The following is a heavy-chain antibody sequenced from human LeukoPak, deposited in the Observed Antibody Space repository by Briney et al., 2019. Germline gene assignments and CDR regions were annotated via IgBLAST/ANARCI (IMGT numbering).Heavy chain of an antibody. Sequence: GGSLKLSCAASGFTFSGSAMHWVRQASGKGLEWVGRIRSKANSYATAYAASVKGRFTISRDDSKNTAYLRMNSLKTEDTAVYYCTRLSGTTPFDYWGQGTPVTVSS. D-gene: IGHD1-14*01. V-gene: IGHV3-73*01. J-gene: IGHJ4*02. CDR1: GFTFSGSA. CDR2: IRSKANSYAT. CDR3: TRLSGTTPFDY.